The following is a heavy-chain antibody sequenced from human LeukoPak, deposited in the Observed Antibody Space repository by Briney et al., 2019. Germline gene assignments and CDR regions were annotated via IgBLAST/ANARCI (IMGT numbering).Heavy chain of an antibody. Sequence: SETLSLTCTVSGGPISSYYWSWIRQPPGKGLEWIGYIYYSGSTNYNPSLKSRVTISVDTSKNQFSLKLSSVTAADTAVYYCARVGGGSSGWYRYYYGMDVWGQGTTVTVSS. CDR2: IYYSGST. J-gene: IGHJ6*02. CDR1: GGPISSYY. D-gene: IGHD6-19*01. CDR3: ARVGGGSSGWYRYYYGMDV. V-gene: IGHV4-59*01.